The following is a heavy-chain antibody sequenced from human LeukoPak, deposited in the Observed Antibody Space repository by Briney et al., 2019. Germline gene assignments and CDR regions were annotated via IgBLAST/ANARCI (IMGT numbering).Heavy chain of an antibody. J-gene: IGHJ4*02. Sequence: GGSLRLSCAASGFTFSSYSMNWVRQAPGKGLEWVSSISSSSNYIYYADSVKGRFTISRDNAKNSLYLQMNSLRAEDTAVYYCARTYYDSSGYYQGEFDYWGQGTLVTVSS. D-gene: IGHD3-22*01. CDR3: ARTYYDSSGYYQGEFDY. CDR1: GFTFSSYS. V-gene: IGHV3-21*01. CDR2: ISSSSNYI.